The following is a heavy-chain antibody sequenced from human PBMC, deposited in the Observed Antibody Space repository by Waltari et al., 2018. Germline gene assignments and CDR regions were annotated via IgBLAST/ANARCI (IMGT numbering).Heavy chain of an antibody. V-gene: IGHV4-34*01. CDR2: INHSGST. CDR1: GGSFSGYY. J-gene: IGHJ4*02. D-gene: IGHD6-13*01. CDR3: ARAGRRAAAGRDYFDY. Sequence: QVQLQQWGAGLLKPSESLSLTCAVYGGSFSGYYWSWIRQPPGKGLEWIGEINHSGSTNYNPSLKSRVTISVDTSKNQFSLKLSSVTAADTAVYYCARAGRRAAAGRDYFDYWGQGTLVTVSS.